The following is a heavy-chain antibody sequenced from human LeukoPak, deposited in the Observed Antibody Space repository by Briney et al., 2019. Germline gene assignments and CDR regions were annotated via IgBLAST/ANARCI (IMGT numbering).Heavy chain of an antibody. CDR3: AADLPGGAMFDP. D-gene: IGHD3-16*01. CDR2: IVVGSGNT. CDR1: GFTFSSST. Sequence: SVKVSCKASGFTFSSSTIQWVRRARGQRLEWMGWIVVGSGNTNYAQNFQERVTITRDMSTSTAYMEVSSLRSEETAAYYCAADLPGGAMFDPWGQGTLVTVSS. V-gene: IGHV1-58*02. J-gene: IGHJ5*02.